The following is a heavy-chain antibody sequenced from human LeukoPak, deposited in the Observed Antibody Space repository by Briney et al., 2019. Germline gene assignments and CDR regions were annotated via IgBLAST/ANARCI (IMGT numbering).Heavy chain of an antibody. J-gene: IGHJ4*02. Sequence: PGGSLRLSCAASGFTFDDYVMYWVRQAPGKGLEYVAGITWNSVLIGYADSVKGRFTISRDNANNYVYLQMNSLRAEDTAFYYCAKTTTGYSSGRFPGWPVDYWGQGTLVTVSS. CDR2: ITWNSVLI. V-gene: IGHV3-9*01. CDR3: AKTTTGYSSGRFPGWPVDY. D-gene: IGHD6-19*01. CDR1: GFTFDDYV.